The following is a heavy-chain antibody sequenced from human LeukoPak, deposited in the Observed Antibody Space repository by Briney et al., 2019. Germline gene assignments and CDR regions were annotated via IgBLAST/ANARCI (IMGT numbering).Heavy chain of an antibody. Sequence: GGSLRLSCAASGFIFSSYSMSWVRQAPGKGLEWVSAISGSGGSTYYADSVKGRFTISRDNSKNTLYLQMNSLRAEDTAVYYCAKDSSGSYYGSYYFDYWGQGTLVTVSS. CDR3: AKDSSGSYYGSYYFDY. CDR1: GFIFSSYS. J-gene: IGHJ4*02. D-gene: IGHD1-26*01. CDR2: ISGSGGST. V-gene: IGHV3-23*01.